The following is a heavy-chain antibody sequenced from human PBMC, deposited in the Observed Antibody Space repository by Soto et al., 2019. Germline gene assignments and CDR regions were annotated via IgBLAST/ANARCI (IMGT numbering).Heavy chain of an antibody. CDR3: VSQRTTVLTQAYFDY. Sequence: SETLSLPCTVSGGSVTNSSYYWGWIRQSPGKGLEWLGSVYYRGRSYSNSSVKSRVTISVDTSKNQFSLNFNSVTASDTALYYCVSQRTTVLTQAYFDYWGPGALVTVSS. CDR1: GGSVTNSSYY. CDR2: VYYRGRS. V-gene: IGHV4-39*01. J-gene: IGHJ4*02. D-gene: IGHD4-17*01.